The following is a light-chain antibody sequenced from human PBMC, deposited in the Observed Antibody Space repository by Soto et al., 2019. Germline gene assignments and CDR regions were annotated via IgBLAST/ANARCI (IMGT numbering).Light chain of an antibody. J-gene: IGLJ1*01. CDR3: CTYAGSSTYV. V-gene: IGLV2-23*02. CDR2: DVT. CDR1: SSDVGSYNV. Sequence: QSALTQPASVSGSPGQSITISCTGTSSDVGSYNVVSWYQHHPGKAPKLMIYDVTKRPSGVSNRFSGSKSGNTASLTISGLQAEDEAYYYCCTYAGSSTYVFGTGTKLTVL.